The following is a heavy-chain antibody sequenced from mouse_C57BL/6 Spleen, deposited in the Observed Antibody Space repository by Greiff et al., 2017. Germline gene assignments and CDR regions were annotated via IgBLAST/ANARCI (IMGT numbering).Heavy chain of an antibody. J-gene: IGHJ1*03. CDR1: GFTFSSYA. Sequence: EVKLVESGGGLVKPGGSLKLSCAASGFTFSSYAMSWVRQTPEKRLEWVATISDGGSYTYYPDNVKGRFTISRDNAKNNLYLQMSHLKSEDTAMYYCARDRDYYWYFDVWGTGTTVTVSS. CDR2: ISDGGSYT. D-gene: IGHD2-4*01. CDR3: ARDRDYYWYFDV. V-gene: IGHV5-4*01.